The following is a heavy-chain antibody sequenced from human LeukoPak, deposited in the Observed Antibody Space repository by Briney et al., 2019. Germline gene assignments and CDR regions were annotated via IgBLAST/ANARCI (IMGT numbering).Heavy chain of an antibody. CDR1: GGSISSYY. Sequence: SETLSLTCTVSGGSISSYYWSWIRQPPGKGLEWIGYIYYSGSTNYNPSLKSRVTISVDTSKNQFSLKLSSVTAADTAVYYCARRASSGWPYYYYGMDVWGQGTTVTVSS. D-gene: IGHD6-19*01. CDR2: IYYSGST. V-gene: IGHV4-59*08. CDR3: ARRASSGWPYYYYGMDV. J-gene: IGHJ6*02.